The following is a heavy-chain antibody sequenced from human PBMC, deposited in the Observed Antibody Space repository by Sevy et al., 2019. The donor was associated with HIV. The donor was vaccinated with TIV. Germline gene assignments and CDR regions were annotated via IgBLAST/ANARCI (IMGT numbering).Heavy chain of an antibody. CDR3: AKDLPCTSCYGYFQH. J-gene: IGHJ1*01. V-gene: IGHV3-30*02. Sequence: GESLKISCAASGFTFSSYGMHWVRQAPGKGLEWVAFIRYDGSNKYYADSVKGRFTISRDNSKNTLYLQMNSLRAEDTAVYYCAKDLPCTSCYGYFQHWGQGTLVTVSS. CDR1: GFTFSSYG. D-gene: IGHD2-2*01. CDR2: IRYDGSNK.